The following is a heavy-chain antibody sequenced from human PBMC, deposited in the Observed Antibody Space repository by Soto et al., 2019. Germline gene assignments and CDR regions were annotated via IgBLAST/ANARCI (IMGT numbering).Heavy chain of an antibody. CDR2: INAGNGNT. V-gene: IGHV1-3*01. CDR3: ARAPAYYDILTGSPTLEY. J-gene: IGHJ4*02. CDR1: GYTFTSYA. D-gene: IGHD3-9*01. Sequence: EASVKVSCKASGYTFTSYAMHWVRQAPGQRLEWMGWINAGNGNTKYSQKFQGRVTITRDTSASTAYMELSSLRSEDTAVYYCARAPAYYDILTGSPTLEYWGQGTLVTVSS.